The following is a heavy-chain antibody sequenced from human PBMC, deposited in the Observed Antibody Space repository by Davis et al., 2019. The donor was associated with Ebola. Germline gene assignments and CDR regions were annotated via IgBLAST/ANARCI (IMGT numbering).Heavy chain of an antibody. CDR2: ISWNSDSV. V-gene: IGHV3-9*01. J-gene: IGHJ5*02. Sequence: SLKISCVGSGFTFDDYAMHWVRQVPGKGLEWVSSISWNSDSVGYVDSVKGRFTISKDNAKNILYLQMNGLRADDTAMYYCAKDSLRYSAAYGGWLDPWGQGTLVTVSS. D-gene: IGHD5-12*01. CDR3: AKDSLRYSAAYGGWLDP. CDR1: GFTFDDYA.